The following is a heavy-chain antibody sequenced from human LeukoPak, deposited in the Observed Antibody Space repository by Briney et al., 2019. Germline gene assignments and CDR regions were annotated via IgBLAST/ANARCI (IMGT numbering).Heavy chain of an antibody. CDR2: MSGSGGST. CDR1: GFTFSSYA. Sequence: GGSLRLSCAASGFTFSSYAINWVRQAPGQGLEWVSAMSGSGGSTYYADSVKERSTISRDNSKNTLYLQMNSLRAEDTAVYYCAKDCIAAAGTVDYWGQGTLVSVSS. V-gene: IGHV3-23*01. D-gene: IGHD6-13*01. CDR3: AKDCIAAAGTVDY. J-gene: IGHJ4*02.